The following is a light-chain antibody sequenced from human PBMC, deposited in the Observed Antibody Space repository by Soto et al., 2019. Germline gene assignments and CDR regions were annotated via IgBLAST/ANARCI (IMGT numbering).Light chain of an antibody. Sequence: EIVLTQSPGTLSLSPGERVTLSCRASQSVNNNFLSWYQQKPGQAPRLLIYAASSGATGIPDRFSGSGSGTEFTLTISSLQSEDFAVYYCQQYNHWPPLTFGGGTKVDIK. CDR2: AAS. CDR1: QSVNNN. V-gene: IGKV3D-15*01. J-gene: IGKJ4*01. CDR3: QQYNHWPPLT.